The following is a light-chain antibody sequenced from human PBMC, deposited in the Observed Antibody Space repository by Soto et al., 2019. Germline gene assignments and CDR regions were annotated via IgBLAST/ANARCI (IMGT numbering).Light chain of an antibody. Sequence: SYELTQPPSVSVAPGQTARITCGGNNIGSKSVHCYQQKPGQAPVLAVYDDSDRPSGIPERFSGSNSGNTATLTISRVEAGDEDDYYCQVWDSSSDHVVFGGGTKLTVL. CDR3: QVWDSSSDHVV. CDR2: DDS. CDR1: NIGSKS. J-gene: IGLJ2*01. V-gene: IGLV3-21*02.